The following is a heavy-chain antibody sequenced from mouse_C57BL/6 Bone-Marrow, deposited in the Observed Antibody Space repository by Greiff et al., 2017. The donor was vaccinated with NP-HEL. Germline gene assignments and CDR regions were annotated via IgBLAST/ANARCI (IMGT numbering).Heavy chain of an antibody. J-gene: IGHJ1*03. V-gene: IGHV1-82*01. CDR2: IYPGDGDT. CDR3: ARENYYGSSYVGWYFDV. CDR1: GYAFSSSW. D-gene: IGHD1-1*01. Sequence: VQLQQSGPELVKPGASVKISCKASGYAFSSSWMNWVKQRPGKGLEWIGRIYPGDGDTNYNGKFKGKATLTADKSSSTAYMQLSSLTSEDSAVYFCARENYYGSSYVGWYFDVWGTGTTVTVSS.